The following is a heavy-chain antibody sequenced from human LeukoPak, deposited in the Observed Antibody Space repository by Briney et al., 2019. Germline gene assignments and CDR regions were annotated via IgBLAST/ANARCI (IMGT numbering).Heavy chain of an antibody. V-gene: IGHV4-4*07. D-gene: IGHD3-22*01. CDR3: ARDYEDSSGYYRVYYYMDV. CDR1: GGSLRSYY. J-gene: IGHJ6*03. Sequence: SETLSLTCSVSGGSLRSYYWSWIRQAPGKGLEWIGRIYTSGSTNYNPSLKSRVTMSVDTSKNQFSLKLSSVTAADTAVYYCARDYEDSSGYYRVYYYMDVWGKGTTVTVSS. CDR2: IYTSGST.